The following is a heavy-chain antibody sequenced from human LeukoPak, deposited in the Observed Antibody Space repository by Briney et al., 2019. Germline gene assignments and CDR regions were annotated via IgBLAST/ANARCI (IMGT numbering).Heavy chain of an antibody. V-gene: IGHV4-39*07. CDR1: GRSISSSSYY. J-gene: IGHJ6*03. D-gene: IGHD6-19*01. CDR2: IYYSGRT. CDR3: ARDFLGWLVRRMDV. Sequence: SQTLSLTRTVSGRSISSSSYYCGWIRQPPGKGLEWIGSIYYSGRTYYNPSLKSRVTISVATSKNQFSLKLSSVTAADTAVYYCARDFLGWLVRRMDVWGKGTTVTVSS.